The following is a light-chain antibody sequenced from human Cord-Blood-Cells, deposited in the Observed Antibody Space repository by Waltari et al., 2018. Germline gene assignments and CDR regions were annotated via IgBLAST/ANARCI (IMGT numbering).Light chain of an antibody. CDR2: EVS. CDR3: SSYAGSNNWV. J-gene: IGLJ3*02. V-gene: IGLV2-8*01. CDR1: SSDVGGYNY. Sequence: QSALTQPPSASGSPGQSVTITCTAPSSDVGGYNYLSWYQQHPGKAPKLMIYEVSKRPSGVPDRFSGSKSGNTASLTVSGLQAEDEADDYCSSYAGSNNWVFGGGTKLTVL.